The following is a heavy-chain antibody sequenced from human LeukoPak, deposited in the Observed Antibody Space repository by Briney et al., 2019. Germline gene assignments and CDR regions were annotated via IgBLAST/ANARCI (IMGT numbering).Heavy chain of an antibody. D-gene: IGHD2-15*01. Sequence: ASVKVSCKASGGTFSSYAISWVRQAPGQGLEWMGGIIPIFGTANYAQKFQGRVTITTDESTSTAYMELSSLRSEDTAVYYCARLPIGYCSGGSCSIDYWGQGTVVTVSS. J-gene: IGHJ4*02. CDR2: IIPIFGTA. CDR1: GGTFSSYA. CDR3: ARLPIGYCSGGSCSIDY. V-gene: IGHV1-69*05.